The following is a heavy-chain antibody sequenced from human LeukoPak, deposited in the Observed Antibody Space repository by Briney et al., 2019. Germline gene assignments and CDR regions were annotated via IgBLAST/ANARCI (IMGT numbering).Heavy chain of an antibody. V-gene: IGHV3-21*01. CDR3: ARLQRVNVWGSYRTNWYFDL. Sequence: GGSLRLSCAASGFTFSSYAMSWVRQAPGKGLEWVSSISSNSKYIYYADSVKGRFTISRDNAKNSLYLQMNSLRAEDTAVYCCARLQRVNVWGSYRTNWYFDLWGRGTLVTVSS. D-gene: IGHD3-16*02. J-gene: IGHJ2*01. CDR2: ISSNSKYI. CDR1: GFTFSSYA.